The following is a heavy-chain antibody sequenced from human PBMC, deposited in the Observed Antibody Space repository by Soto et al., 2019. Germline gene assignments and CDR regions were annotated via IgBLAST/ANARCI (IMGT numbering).Heavy chain of an antibody. V-gene: IGHV4-30-2*01. D-gene: IGHD3-10*01. CDR2: IYHNGIT. CDR1: GASISRGGSS. CDR3: ARGLAVRGSYGLDV. Sequence: QLQLQESGPGLVKPSQTLSLTCAVSGASISRGGSSWSWIRQAPGTGLEWIGYIYHNGITTYNPSLTSRVTISVDKSQNQFSLSLNFVTAADTAVYYCARGLAVRGSYGLDVWGQGTTVTVSS. J-gene: IGHJ6*02.